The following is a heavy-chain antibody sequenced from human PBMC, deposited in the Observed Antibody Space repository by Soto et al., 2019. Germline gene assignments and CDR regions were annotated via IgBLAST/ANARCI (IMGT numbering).Heavy chain of an antibody. Sequence: DTLSLTCTVSGGSISSYYWSWIRQPAGKGLEWIGRIYTSGSTNYNPSLKSRVTMSVDTSKNQFSLKLSSVTAADTAVYYCARDTVTMVRRTRYGMDVWGQGTTVTVSS. V-gene: IGHV4-4*07. CDR1: GGSISSYY. D-gene: IGHD3-10*01. CDR2: IYTSGST. J-gene: IGHJ6*02. CDR3: ARDTVTMVRRTRYGMDV.